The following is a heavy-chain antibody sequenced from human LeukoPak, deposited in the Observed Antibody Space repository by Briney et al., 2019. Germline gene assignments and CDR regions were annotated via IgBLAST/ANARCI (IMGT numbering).Heavy chain of an antibody. CDR3: AKAGNWFDS. CDR1: GFTFRNFA. V-gene: IGHV3-23*01. J-gene: IGHJ5*01. Sequence: PGGSLRLSCAASGFTFRNFAISWVRQAPGKGLEWVSTLSGGGESLYYADSVKGRFTVSSDNSLTTVFLQMNSLRAEDTGIYFCAKAGNWFDSWGLGTQVTVAS. CDR2: LSGGGESL. D-gene: IGHD3-10*01.